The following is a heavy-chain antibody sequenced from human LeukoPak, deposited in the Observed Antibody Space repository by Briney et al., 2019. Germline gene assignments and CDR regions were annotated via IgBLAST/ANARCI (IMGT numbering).Heavy chain of an antibody. CDR3: ARRPSGGLRYFDWDY. CDR1: GGSISSSSYY. V-gene: IGHV4-39*01. D-gene: IGHD3-9*01. CDR2: IYYSGST. Sequence: SETLSLTCTVSGGSISSSSYYWGWIRQPPGKGLEWIGSIYYSGSTYYNPSPKSRVTISVDTSKNQFSLKLSSVTAADTAVYYCARRPSGGLRYFDWDYWGQGTLVTVSS. J-gene: IGHJ4*02.